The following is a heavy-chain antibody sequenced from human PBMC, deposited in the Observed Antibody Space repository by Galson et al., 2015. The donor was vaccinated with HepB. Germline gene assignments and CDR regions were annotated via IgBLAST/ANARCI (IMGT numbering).Heavy chain of an antibody. CDR3: ARVEAVAGTFYYYYYGMDV. J-gene: IGHJ6*02. V-gene: IGHV3-21*01. D-gene: IGHD6-19*01. Sequence: SLRLSCAASGFTFSSYSMNWVRQAPGKGLEWVSSISSSSSYIYYADSVKGRFTISRDNAKNSLYLQMNSLRAEDTAVYYCARVEAVAGTFYYYYYGMDVWGQGTTVTVSS. CDR2: ISSSSSYI. CDR1: GFTFSSYS.